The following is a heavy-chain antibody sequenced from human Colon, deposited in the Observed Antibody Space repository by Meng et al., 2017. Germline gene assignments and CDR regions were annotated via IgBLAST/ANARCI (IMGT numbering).Heavy chain of an antibody. D-gene: IGHD6-13*01. V-gene: IGHV7-4-1*02. CDR2: SNTKTGNP. Sequence: HVQLVQSWSELKKPGASVKVTCKTSGYLFSYYAMNWVRQAPGRGLEWMGWSNTKTGNPTYAQAFTGRFVFSLDTSVSTAYLQINDLKADDTAVYYCAREGSDSWIDYWGQGTLVTVSS. CDR1: GYLFSYYA. J-gene: IGHJ4*02. CDR3: AREGSDSWIDY.